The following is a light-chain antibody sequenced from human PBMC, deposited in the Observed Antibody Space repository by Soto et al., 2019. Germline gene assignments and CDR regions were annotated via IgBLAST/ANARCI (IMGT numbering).Light chain of an antibody. CDR3: QQYGTSPPYT. CDR2: HTS. J-gene: IGKJ2*01. CDR1: QSVSSSS. V-gene: IGKV3-20*01. Sequence: EVVMTQSPGTLSLSPGDRATLSCRASQSVSSSSLAWYQPKPGQAPRLLIYHTSSRATGIPDRFSGSGSVTDFTLTISRLEPEDFSVYYCQQYGTSPPYTFGQGTKVEIK.